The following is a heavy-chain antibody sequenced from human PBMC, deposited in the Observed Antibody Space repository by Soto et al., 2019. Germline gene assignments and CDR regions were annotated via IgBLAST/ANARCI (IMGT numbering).Heavy chain of an antibody. CDR2: INPSGGST. D-gene: IGHD6-6*01. V-gene: IGHV1-46*01. CDR3: ARGIAARPYYYYGMDV. J-gene: IGHJ6*02. CDR1: GYTFTSYY. Sequence: ASVNVSCKASGYTFTSYYMHWVRQAPGQGLEWMGIINPSGGSTSYAQKFQGRVTMTRDTSTSTVYMELSSLRSEDTAVYYCARGIAARPYYYYGMDVWGQGTTVTVSS.